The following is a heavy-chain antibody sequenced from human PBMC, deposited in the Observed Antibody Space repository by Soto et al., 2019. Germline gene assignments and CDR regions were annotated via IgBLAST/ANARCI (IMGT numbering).Heavy chain of an antibody. CDR2: INHSVST. D-gene: IGHD3-22*01. CDR1: GGSFSGYY. J-gene: IGHJ4*02. CDR3: ARGGSYNWNNYYYDRRIYYYFDY. Sequence: SETLSLTCAVYGGSFSGYYWSWIRQPPGKGLEWIGEINHSVSTNYNPSLKSRVTISVDTSKNQFSLKLSSVTAADTAVYYCARGGSYNWNNYYYDRRIYYYFDYWGQGTLVTVSS. V-gene: IGHV4-34*01.